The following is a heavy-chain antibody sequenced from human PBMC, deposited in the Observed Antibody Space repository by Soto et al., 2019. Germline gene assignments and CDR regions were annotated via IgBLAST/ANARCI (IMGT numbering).Heavy chain of an antibody. CDR2: IIPVIGTP. CDR3: ARGPIVRGVALYGMDV. V-gene: IGHV1-69*13. CDR1: GDTLSSYA. Sequence: SVKVSCKASGDTLSSYAISWVRQAPGQGLQWMGGIIPVIGTPNYAQRFQGRVTITADESTSTAYMELSSLRSEDTAAYYCARGPIVRGVALYGMDVWGQGTTVTVSS. J-gene: IGHJ6*02. D-gene: IGHD3-10*01.